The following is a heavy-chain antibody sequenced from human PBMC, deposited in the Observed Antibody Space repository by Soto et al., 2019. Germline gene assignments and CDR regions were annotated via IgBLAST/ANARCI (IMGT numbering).Heavy chain of an antibody. CDR1: GFTFSSYW. J-gene: IGHJ5*02. CDR3: AVDSSGWYEDWFDP. V-gene: IGHV3-74*01. D-gene: IGHD6-19*01. CDR2: INSDGSST. Sequence: GGSLRLSCAASGFTFSSYWMHWVRQAPGKGLVWVSRINSDGSSTSYADSVKGRFTISRDNAKNTLYLQMNSLRAEDTAVYYCAVDSSGWYEDWFDPWGQGTLVTVSS.